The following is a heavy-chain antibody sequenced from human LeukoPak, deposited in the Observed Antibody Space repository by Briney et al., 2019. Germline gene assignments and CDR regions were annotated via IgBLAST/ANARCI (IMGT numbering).Heavy chain of an antibody. CDR1: GGSFSGYY. Sequence: SETLSLXCAVYGGSFSGYYWSWNRQPPGKGLEWIGEINHSGSTNYNPSLKSRVTISVDTSKNQFSLKLSSVTAADTAVYYCARVHSYGGNDYWGQGTLVTVSS. D-gene: IGHD5-18*01. CDR3: ARVHSYGGNDY. CDR2: INHSGST. J-gene: IGHJ4*02. V-gene: IGHV4-34*01.